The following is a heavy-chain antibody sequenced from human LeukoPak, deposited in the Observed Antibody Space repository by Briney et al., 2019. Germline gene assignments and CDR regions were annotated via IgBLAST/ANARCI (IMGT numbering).Heavy chain of an antibody. D-gene: IGHD3-10*01. CDR3: ARSRSPVRGVMITKGRHYFDY. CDR2: INHSGST. Sequence: SETLSLTCAVYGGSFSGYYWSWIRQPPGEGLEWIGEINHSGSTNYNAYLKSRGTISVDTSKKQLSDKLSTVTAADKAVYYWARSRSPVRGVMITKGRHYFDYRGQGTLVTVSS. V-gene: IGHV4-34*01. J-gene: IGHJ4*02. CDR1: GGSFSGYY.